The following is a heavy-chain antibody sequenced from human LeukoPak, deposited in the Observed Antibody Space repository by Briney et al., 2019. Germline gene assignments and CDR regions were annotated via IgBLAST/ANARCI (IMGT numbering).Heavy chain of an antibody. Sequence: ASVKVSCKASGYTFTSYYMRWVRQAPGQGLEGMGIINPSGGSTSYAQKFQGRVTMTRDTSTSTVYMELSSLRSEDTAVYYCARQYDYVWGSYRYPFDYWGQGTLVTVSS. D-gene: IGHD3-16*02. CDR2: INPSGGST. J-gene: IGHJ4*02. CDR1: GYTFTSYY. V-gene: IGHV1-46*01. CDR3: ARQYDYVWGSYRYPFDY.